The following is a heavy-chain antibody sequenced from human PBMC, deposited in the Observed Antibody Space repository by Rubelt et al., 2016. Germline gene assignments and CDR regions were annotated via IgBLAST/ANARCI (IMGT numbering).Heavy chain of an antibody. J-gene: IGHJ1*01. V-gene: IGHV4-34*01. CDR3: ARGFPRPKSDVF. CDR2: VSHTGGT. Sequence: QVQLQQWGAGLLKPSETLSLTCAVYGGSFSGYFWSWIRQPPGKGLEWIGHVSHTGGTFYNPSLRSRVTISADTSKNQVSLNLGSVTAADTAVYYCARGFPRPKSDVFWGHGTLVTVSS. D-gene: IGHD2-21*02. CDR1: GGSFSGYF.